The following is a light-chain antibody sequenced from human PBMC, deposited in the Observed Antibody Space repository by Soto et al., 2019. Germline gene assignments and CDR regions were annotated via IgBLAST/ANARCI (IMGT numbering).Light chain of an antibody. V-gene: IGLV1-44*01. Sequence: QSALTQPPSASGPPGQRVTIGCSGRRSNVGSTTVSWYQQLPRTAPRLLIHSNDQRPPGVPDRFSGSKSGSSASLAISGLQSEDEADYYCVSWDDSLNRYVFGSGTKVTVL. J-gene: IGLJ1*01. CDR1: RSNVGSTT. CDR3: VSWDDSLNRYV. CDR2: SND.